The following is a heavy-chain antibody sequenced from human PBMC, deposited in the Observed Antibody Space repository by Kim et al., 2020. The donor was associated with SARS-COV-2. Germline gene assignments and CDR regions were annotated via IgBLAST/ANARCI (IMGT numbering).Heavy chain of an antibody. Sequence: GGSLRLSCAASGFTFSSYGMHWVRQAPGKGLEWVAVISYDGSNKYYANSVKGRFTISRDNSKNTLYLQMNSLRAEDTAVYYCAKDYYGSGSYSDYWGQGT. CDR3: AKDYYGSGSYSDY. CDR2: ISYDGSNK. V-gene: IGHV3-30*18. CDR1: GFTFSSYG. D-gene: IGHD3-10*01. J-gene: IGHJ4*02.